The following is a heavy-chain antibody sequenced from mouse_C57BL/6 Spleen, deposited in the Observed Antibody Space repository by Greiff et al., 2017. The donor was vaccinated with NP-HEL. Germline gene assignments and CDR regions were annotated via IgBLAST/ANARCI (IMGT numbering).Heavy chain of an antibody. V-gene: IGHV1-54*01. CDR2: INPGSGGT. J-gene: IGHJ1*03. Sequence: VQLQQSGAELVRPGTSVKVSCKASGYAFTNYLIEWVKQRPGQGLEWIGVINPGSGGTNYNEKFKGKATLTADKSSSTAYMQLSSLTSEDSAVYFCARGEDGNYNWYFDVWGTGTTVTVSS. CDR1: GYAFTNYL. CDR3: ARGEDGNYNWYFDV. D-gene: IGHD2-1*01.